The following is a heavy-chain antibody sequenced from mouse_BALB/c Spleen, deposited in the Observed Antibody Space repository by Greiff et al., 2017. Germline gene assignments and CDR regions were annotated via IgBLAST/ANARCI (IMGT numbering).Heavy chain of an antibody. Sequence: EVQGVESGGGLVQPGGSRKLSCAASGFTFSDYGMAWVRQAPGKGPEWVAFISNLAYSIYYADTVTGRFTISRENAKNTLYLEMSSLRSEDTAMYYCAREGGYYWDFDVWGAGTTVTVSS. V-gene: IGHV5-15*02. CDR1: GFTFSDYG. CDR2: ISNLAYSI. D-gene: IGHD1-1*02. J-gene: IGHJ1*01. CDR3: AREGGYYWDFDV.